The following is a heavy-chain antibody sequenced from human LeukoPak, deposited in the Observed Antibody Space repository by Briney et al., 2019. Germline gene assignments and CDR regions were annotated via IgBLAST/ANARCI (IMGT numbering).Heavy chain of an antibody. CDR2: IYHSGST. Sequence: SETLSLTCTVSGGSITSYYWSWIRQPPGKGLEWIGYIYHSGSTNYNPSLKSRVTISVDTSKNQFSLKLSSVTAADTAVYYCARQHSSGYFYFDSWGQGTLVTVSS. D-gene: IGHD3-22*01. J-gene: IGHJ4*02. CDR1: GGSITSYY. CDR3: ARQHSSGYFYFDS. V-gene: IGHV4-59*08.